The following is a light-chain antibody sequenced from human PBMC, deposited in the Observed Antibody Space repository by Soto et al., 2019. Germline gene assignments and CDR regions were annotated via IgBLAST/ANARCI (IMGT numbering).Light chain of an antibody. CDR1: SXVVGDYNS. V-gene: IGLV2-11*01. CDR3: CSYVGGYSYV. Sequence: QSALTQPRSVSGSPGQSVTVSCIGTSXVVGDYNSVSWYQQHPGKAPKLMIYDVSKRPSGVPDRFSGSKSGNTASLTISGLQAEDEADYYCCSYVGGYSYVFGIGTKVTVL. CDR2: DVS. J-gene: IGLJ1*01.